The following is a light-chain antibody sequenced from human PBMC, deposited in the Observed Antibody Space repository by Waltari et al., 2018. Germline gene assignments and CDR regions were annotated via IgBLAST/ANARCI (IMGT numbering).Light chain of an antibody. Sequence: SSELTQDPAVSVALGQTVRIPCQGDSLRSSYAAWYQQKPGQAPVLVIYGQNKRPSRIPDRFSGSNSGTTASLLITGAQAEDEADYYCNSRDSSANLMIFGGGTKLTVL. V-gene: IGLV3-19*01. J-gene: IGLJ2*01. CDR3: NSRDSSANLMI. CDR2: GQN. CDR1: SLRSSY.